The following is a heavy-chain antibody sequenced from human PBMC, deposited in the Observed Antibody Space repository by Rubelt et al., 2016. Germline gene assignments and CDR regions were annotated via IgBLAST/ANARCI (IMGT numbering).Heavy chain of an antibody. CDR3: VTDGPY. Sequence: EVQLVESGGGLVRPGGSLRLSCAASGFTFSDFEMTWVRQSPGKGLEWVSYIKYDGGEKFYVDSVKGRFTMSRDNAKNSLCREMNRLRVEDTAVYYCVTDGPYWGQGTLVTDSS. CDR2: IKYDGGEK. J-gene: IGHJ4*02. CDR1: GFTFSDFE. V-gene: IGHV3-7*01.